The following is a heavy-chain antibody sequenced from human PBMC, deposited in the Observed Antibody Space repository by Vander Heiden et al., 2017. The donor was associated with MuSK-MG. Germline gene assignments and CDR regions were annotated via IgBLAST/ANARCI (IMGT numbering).Heavy chain of an antibody. CDR1: GGSISSSSYY. J-gene: IGHJ4*02. CDR3: ARLYSSGWYGQRIDY. V-gene: IGHV4-39*01. D-gene: IGHD6-19*01. CDR2: IYYSGST. Sequence: QLQLQESGPGLVKPSETLSLTCTVSGGSISSSSYYWGWIRQPPGKGLEWIGSIYYSGSTYYNPSLKSRVTISVDTSKNQFSLKLSSVTTADTAVYYCARLYSSGWYGQRIDYWGQGTLVTVSS.